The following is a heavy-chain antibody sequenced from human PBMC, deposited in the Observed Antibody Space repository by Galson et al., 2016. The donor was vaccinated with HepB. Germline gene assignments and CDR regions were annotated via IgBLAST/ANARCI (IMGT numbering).Heavy chain of an antibody. V-gene: IGHV3-23*01. CDR2: IGGNGSPT. CDR3: ARGGGHGFFDY. Sequence: SLRLSCAASGFTFSSYAMSWVRQAPGGGREWVAAIGGNGSPTYYADSVRGRFSISRDNSKNTLYLQMNSLRAEDTALYYCARGGGHGFFDYWGQGTQVTVSS. J-gene: IGHJ4*02. D-gene: IGHD3-10*01. CDR1: GFTFSSYA.